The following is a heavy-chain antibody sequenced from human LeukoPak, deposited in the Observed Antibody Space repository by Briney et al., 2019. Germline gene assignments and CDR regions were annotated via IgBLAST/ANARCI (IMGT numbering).Heavy chain of an antibody. Sequence: SETLSLTCAVSVGSFSGYHWSWVRQPPGKGLEWIGEINYSGGTNYNPSLKSRVSISVDTPKNQFSLTLSSVTAADTAVYYCARESITGTTDYYYMDVWGKGTTVTVSS. J-gene: IGHJ6*03. D-gene: IGHD1-7*01. CDR3: ARESITGTTDYYYMDV. CDR1: VGSFSGYH. CDR2: INYSGGT. V-gene: IGHV4-34*01.